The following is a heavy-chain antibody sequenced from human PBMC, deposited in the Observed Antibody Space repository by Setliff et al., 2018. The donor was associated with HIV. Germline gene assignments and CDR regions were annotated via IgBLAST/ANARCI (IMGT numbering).Heavy chain of an antibody. V-gene: IGHV1-58*01. CDR3: AAEVKGILWFGGDAFDI. D-gene: IGHD3-10*01. J-gene: IGHJ3*02. Sequence: GASVKVSCKASGFTFTSSAVQWVRQARRQRLEWIGWIVVGSGNTNYAQKFQERVTITRDMSTSTAYMELSSLRSEDTAVYYCAAEVKGILWFGGDAFDIWGQGTMVTVSS. CDR1: GFTFTSSA. CDR2: IVVGSGNT.